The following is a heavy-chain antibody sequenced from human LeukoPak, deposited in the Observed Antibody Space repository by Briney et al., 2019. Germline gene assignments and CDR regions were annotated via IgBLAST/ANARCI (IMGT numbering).Heavy chain of an antibody. D-gene: IGHD2-2*01. V-gene: IGHV1-69*05. CDR2: IIPIFGTA. J-gene: IGHJ3*02. CDR1: GGTFSSYD. Sequence: SVKVSCKASGGTFSSYDISWVRQAPGQGLEWMGGIIPIFGTANYAQKFQGRVTITTDESTSTAYMELSSLRSEDTAVYYGGGGKVGPGACGGGDDAFDIWGQGTMVTVSS. CDR3: GGGKVGPGACGGGDDAFDI.